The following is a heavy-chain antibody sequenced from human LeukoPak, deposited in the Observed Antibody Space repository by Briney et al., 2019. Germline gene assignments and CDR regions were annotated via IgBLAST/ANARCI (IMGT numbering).Heavy chain of an antibody. CDR1: GFTVSSNY. Sequence: GGSLRLSCAASGFTVSSNYMSWVRQAPGKGLEWVSSMTGGGMTYNADSVKGRFVISRDNSKNTVYLQMNSLRVEDTALYFCAKDKIVGDGRWDFDYWGQGTLVTVSS. CDR3: AKDKIVGDGRWDFDY. D-gene: IGHD3-10*01. CDR2: MTGGGMT. V-gene: IGHV3-53*01. J-gene: IGHJ4*02.